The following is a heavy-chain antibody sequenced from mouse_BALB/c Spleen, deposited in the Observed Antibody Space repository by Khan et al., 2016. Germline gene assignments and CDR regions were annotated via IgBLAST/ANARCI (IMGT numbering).Heavy chain of an antibody. J-gene: IGHJ4*01. CDR1: DYSITSDYA. CDR3: ARSDYGDKDAMDY. D-gene: IGHD1-1*01. Sequence: EVELVESGPGLVKPSQSLSLTCTVTDYSITSDYAWNWIRQFPGNRLEWMGYISYSGSTSYNPSLKSRISITRDTSKNQFFLQLNSVTSEDTARYYCARSDYGDKDAMDYWGQGTSVTVSS. V-gene: IGHV3-2*02. CDR2: ISYSGST.